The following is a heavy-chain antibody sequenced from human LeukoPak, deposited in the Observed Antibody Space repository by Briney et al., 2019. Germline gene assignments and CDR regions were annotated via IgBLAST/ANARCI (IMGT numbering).Heavy chain of an antibody. Sequence: SETLSLTCAVSGGSISNSNWWSWVRQPPGKGLEWIGEIYHSGSTNYNPSLKSRVTISVDKSKNQFSLKLSSVTAADTAVYYCATAFYGDYVPYYYYGMDVWGQGTTVTVSS. V-gene: IGHV4-4*02. CDR3: ATAFYGDYVPYYYYGMDV. J-gene: IGHJ6*02. CDR2: IYHSGST. D-gene: IGHD4-17*01. CDR1: GGSISNSNW.